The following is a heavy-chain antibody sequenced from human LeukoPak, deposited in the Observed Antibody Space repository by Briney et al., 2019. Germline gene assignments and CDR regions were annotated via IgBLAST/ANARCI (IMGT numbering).Heavy chain of an antibody. J-gene: IGHJ4*02. CDR3: ARVRYYDSSGYYYGGGEVDY. CDR1: GGSISSGGYS. CDR2: IYHSGST. V-gene: IGHV4-30-2*01. D-gene: IGHD3-22*01. Sequence: SETLSLTCAVSGGSISSGGYSLSWIRQPPGKGLEWIVYIYHSGSTYYNPSLKSRVTISVDRSKNQFSLKLSSVTAADTAVYYCARVRYYDSSGYYYGGGEVDYWGQGTLVTVSS.